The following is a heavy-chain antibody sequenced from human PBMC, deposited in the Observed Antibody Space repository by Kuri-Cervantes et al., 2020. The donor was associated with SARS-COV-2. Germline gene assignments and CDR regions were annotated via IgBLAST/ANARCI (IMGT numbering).Heavy chain of an antibody. CDR3: AGDPITMIVVASWAFDI. D-gene: IGHD3-22*01. CDR1: GGSFSGYY. Sequence: GSLRLSCAVYGGSFSGYYWRRIRQPPGKGLEWIGEINHSGSTNYNPSLKSRVTISVDTSKNQFSLKLSSVTAADTAVYYCAGDPITMIVVASWAFDIWGQGTMVTVSS. V-gene: IGHV4-34*01. J-gene: IGHJ3*02. CDR2: INHSGST.